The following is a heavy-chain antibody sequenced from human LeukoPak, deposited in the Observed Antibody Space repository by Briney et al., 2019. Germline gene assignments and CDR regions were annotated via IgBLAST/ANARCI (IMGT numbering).Heavy chain of an antibody. V-gene: IGHV4-34*01. D-gene: IGHD2-15*01. CDR2: INHSGST. J-gene: IGHJ4*02. CDR1: GGSLSGYY. CDR3: ARGGGYCSGGSCYSRHAPFDY. Sequence: SETLSLTCAVYGGSLSGYYWSWIRQPPGKGLEWIGEINHSGSTNYNPSLKSRVTISVDTSKNQFSLKLSSMTAADTAVYYCARGGGYCSGGSCYSRHAPFDYWGQGTLVTVSS.